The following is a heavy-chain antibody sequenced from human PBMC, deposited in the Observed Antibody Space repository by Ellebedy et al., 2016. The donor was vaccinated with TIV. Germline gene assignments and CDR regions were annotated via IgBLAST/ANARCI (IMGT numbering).Heavy chain of an antibody. Sequence: GESLKISXAASGFTFSSYSMNWVRQAPGKGLEWVSSISSSSSYIYYADSVKGRFTISRDNAKNSLYLQMNSLRAEDTAVYYCASDIVATISIRSQGVYWGQGTLVTVSS. CDR3: ASDIVATISIRSQGVY. V-gene: IGHV3-21*01. D-gene: IGHD5-12*01. J-gene: IGHJ4*02. CDR2: ISSSSSYI. CDR1: GFTFSSYS.